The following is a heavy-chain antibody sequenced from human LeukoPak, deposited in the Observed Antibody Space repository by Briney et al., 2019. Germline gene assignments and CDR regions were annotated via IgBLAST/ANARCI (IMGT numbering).Heavy chain of an antibody. D-gene: IGHD3-10*01. V-gene: IGHV1-69*05. CDR3: AKDKGPQVRGAYDY. CDR2: IIPIFGTA. J-gene: IGHJ4*02. Sequence: GASVKVSCKASGGTFSSYAISWVRQAPGQGLEWMGGIIPIFGTANYAQKFQGRVTITTDESTSTAYMELSSLRAEDMALYYCAKDKGPQVRGAYDYWGQGTLVTVSS. CDR1: GGTFSSYA.